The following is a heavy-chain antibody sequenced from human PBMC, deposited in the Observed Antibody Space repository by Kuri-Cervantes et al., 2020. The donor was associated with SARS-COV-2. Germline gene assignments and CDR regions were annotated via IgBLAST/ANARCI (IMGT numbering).Heavy chain of an antibody. CDR3: ARPGGFLDV. CDR1: GGSISSHY. J-gene: IGHJ6*04. D-gene: IGHD4-23*01. V-gene: IGHV4-34*01. CDR2: INHSGST. Sequence: SETLSLTCTVSGGSISSHYWSWIRQRPGKGLEWVGEINHSGSTNYNPSLKSRVTISVDTSKNQFSLKLSSVTAADTAVYYCARPGGFLDVWGKGTTVTVSS.